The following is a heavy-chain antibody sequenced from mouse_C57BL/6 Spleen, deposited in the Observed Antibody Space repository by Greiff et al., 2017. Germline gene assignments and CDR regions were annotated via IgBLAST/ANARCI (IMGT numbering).Heavy chain of an antibody. D-gene: IGHD1-1*01. V-gene: IGHV1-15*01. CDR2: IDPETGGT. J-gene: IGHJ4*01. Sequence: KQSGAELVRPGASVTLSCKASGYTFTDYEMHWVKQTPVHGLEWIGAIDPETGGTAYNQKFKGKAILTADKSSSTAYMELRSLTSEDSAVYYCTGGYYGSSDVGYAMDYWGQGTSVTVSA. CDR1: GYTFTDYE. CDR3: TGGYYGSSDVGYAMDY.